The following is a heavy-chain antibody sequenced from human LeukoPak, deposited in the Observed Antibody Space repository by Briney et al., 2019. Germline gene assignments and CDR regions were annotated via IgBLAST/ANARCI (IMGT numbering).Heavy chain of an antibody. Sequence: GGSLRLSCAASGFTFNYYGMHWVRQAPGEGREWVAVTWYDGRKKYHADSVRGRFTISRDNSKDTLYVQMNTLRAQDTAVYYCARSSYASGSSYTFDIWGQGTMVTVSS. CDR3: ARSSYASGSSYTFDI. J-gene: IGHJ3*02. CDR1: GFTFNYYG. D-gene: IGHD3-10*01. V-gene: IGHV3-33*01. CDR2: TWYDGRKK.